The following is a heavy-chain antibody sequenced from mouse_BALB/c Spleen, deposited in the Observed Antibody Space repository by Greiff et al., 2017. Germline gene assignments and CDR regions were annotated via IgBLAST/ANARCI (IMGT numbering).Heavy chain of an antibody. CDR1: GYTFTSYW. Sequence: QVQLKESGAELVRPGASVTLSCKASGYTFTSYWMHWVKQRPGQGLEWIGYINPSTGYTEYNQKFKDKATLTADKSSSTAYMQLSSLTSEDSAVYYCARSDYDRSLDYWGQGTTLTVSS. V-gene: IGHV1-7*01. J-gene: IGHJ2*01. CDR3: ARSDYDRSLDY. D-gene: IGHD2-14*01. CDR2: INPSTGYT.